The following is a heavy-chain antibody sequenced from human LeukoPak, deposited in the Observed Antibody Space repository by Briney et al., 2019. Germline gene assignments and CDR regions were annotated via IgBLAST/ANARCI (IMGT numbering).Heavy chain of an antibody. Sequence: GGSLRLSCAASGFTFSSYWMHWVRQAPGKGLVWVSRINSDGSSTSYADSVKGRFTISRDNAKNTLYLQMNSLRAEDTAVYYCAKESYEYSSSSGLDYWGQGTLVTVSS. J-gene: IGHJ4*02. CDR3: AKESYEYSSSSGLDY. D-gene: IGHD6-6*01. CDR1: GFTFSSYW. V-gene: IGHV3-74*01. CDR2: INSDGSST.